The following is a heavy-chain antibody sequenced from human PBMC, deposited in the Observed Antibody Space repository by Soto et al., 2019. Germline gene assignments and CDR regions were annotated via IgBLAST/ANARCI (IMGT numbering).Heavy chain of an antibody. V-gene: IGHV4-34*01. Sequence: SETLSLTCAVYGGSFSGHYWSWIRQPPGKGLEWIGEINHSGSTNYNPSLTRRVTLSVDTSKNQFSLKLTSVTAADTAVYYCARLASGWQYYYFDFWGRGTPVTVSS. CDR1: GGSFSGHY. CDR2: INHSGST. CDR3: ARLASGWQYYYFDF. D-gene: IGHD6-19*01. J-gene: IGHJ2*01.